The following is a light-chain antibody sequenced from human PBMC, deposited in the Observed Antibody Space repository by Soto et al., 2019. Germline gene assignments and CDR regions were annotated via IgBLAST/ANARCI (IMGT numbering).Light chain of an antibody. J-gene: IGKJ5*01. Sequence: DIQMTQSPSTLSASVGDRVTITCRASQSISSWLAWYQQKPGKAPKLLIFDASSLESGTPSRFSGRRSGTQFTLTINGLQPDDFATYYCQHYNYPITFGQGTRLEIK. CDR1: QSISSW. V-gene: IGKV1-5*01. CDR3: QHYNYPIT. CDR2: DAS.